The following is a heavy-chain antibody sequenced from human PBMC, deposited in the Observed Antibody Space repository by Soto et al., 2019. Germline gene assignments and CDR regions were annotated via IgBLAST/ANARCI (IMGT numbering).Heavy chain of an antibody. D-gene: IGHD3-22*01. J-gene: IGHJ3*02. CDR2: ISKSGDNI. Sequence: EAQLLESGGGLVLPGGSLRLSCAASGFTFSNYAMNWVRQAPGKGLEWVSTISKSGDNIYYADSVKGRFTISRDNSKNTLSLQMDSLRAEETAVYYCAKVYDSGRWRDAFDIWGQGAMVTVSS. V-gene: IGHV3-23*05. CDR1: GFTFSNYA. CDR3: AKVYDSGRWRDAFDI.